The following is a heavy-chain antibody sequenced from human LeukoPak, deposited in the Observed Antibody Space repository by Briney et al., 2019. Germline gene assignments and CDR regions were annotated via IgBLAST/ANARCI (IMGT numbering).Heavy chain of an antibody. CDR3: ACHYGAGSSCFDY. CDR1: GFTFTSYT. J-gene: IGHJ4*02. D-gene: IGHD3-10*01. V-gene: IGHV3-21*01. Sequence: PGGSLRLSCAASGFTFTSYTINCVRQAPGNVLEWVSCISSIISSNIYYAYSVKGPFTISKDNAKISLYLQMTGVRAEDTAVYYCACHYGAGSSCFDYWGQGTLVTVSS. CDR2: ISSIISSNI.